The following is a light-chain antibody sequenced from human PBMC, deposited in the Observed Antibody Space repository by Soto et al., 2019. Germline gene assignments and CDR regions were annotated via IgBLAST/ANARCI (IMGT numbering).Light chain of an antibody. CDR1: QSVSSN. CDR2: GAS. J-gene: IGKJ4*01. CDR3: QHYDTSAPLT. V-gene: IGKV3-20*01. Sequence: EIVLTQSPGTLSLSPGERATLSCRASQSVSSNLAWYQQKPGQAPRLLIYGASTRATGIPDRFSGSGSGTDFTLTISRLEPEDFAVYYCQHYDTSAPLTFGGGTKVDIK.